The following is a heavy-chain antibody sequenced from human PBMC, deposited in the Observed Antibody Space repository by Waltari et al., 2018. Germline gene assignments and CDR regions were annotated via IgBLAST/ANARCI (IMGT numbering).Heavy chain of an antibody. J-gene: IGHJ3*02. CDR2: INPNSGGT. CDR3: ARDMCTSCYRGDAFDI. D-gene: IGHD2-2*02. Sequence: QVQLVQSGAEVKKPGASVKVSCKASGYTFTGYYMHWVRQAPGQGLEWMGWINPNSGGTNYAQKFQGRVTMTRDTSISTAYMELSRLRSDDTAVYYCARDMCTSCYRGDAFDIWGQGTMVTVSS. V-gene: IGHV1-2*02. CDR1: GYTFTGYY.